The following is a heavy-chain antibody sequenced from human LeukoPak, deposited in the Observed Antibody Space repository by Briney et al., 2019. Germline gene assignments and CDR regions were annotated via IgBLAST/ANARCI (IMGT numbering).Heavy chain of an antibody. Sequence: ASVKVSCKASGYTFTGYYMHWVRQAPGQGLEWMGWINPNSGGTNYAQKFQGRVTMTRDTSISTAYMELSSLRSEDTAVYFCASLGGWFSPLDYWGQGTLVTVSS. J-gene: IGHJ4*02. CDR3: ASLGGWFSPLDY. D-gene: IGHD3-10*01. CDR2: INPNSGGT. CDR1: GYTFTGYY. V-gene: IGHV1-2*02.